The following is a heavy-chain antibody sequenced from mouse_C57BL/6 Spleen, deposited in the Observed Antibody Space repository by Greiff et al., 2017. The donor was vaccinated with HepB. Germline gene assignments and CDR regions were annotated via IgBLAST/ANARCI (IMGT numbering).Heavy chain of an antibody. CDR1: GFTFSSYA. V-gene: IGHV5-4*01. J-gene: IGHJ4*01. CDR2: ISDGGSYT. D-gene: IGHD2-1*01. CDR3: ARDSPIYYGNYHYAMDY. Sequence: EVQWVESGGGLVKPGGSLKLSCAASGFTFSSYAMSWVRQTPEKRLEWVATISDGGSYTYYPDNVKGRFTISRDNAKNNLYLQMSHLKSEDTAMYYCARDSPIYYGNYHYAMDYWGQGTSVTVSS.